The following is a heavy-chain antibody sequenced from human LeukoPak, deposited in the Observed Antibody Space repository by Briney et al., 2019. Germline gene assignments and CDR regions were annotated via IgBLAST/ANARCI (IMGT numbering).Heavy chain of an antibody. D-gene: IGHD6-19*01. CDR2: IIPIFGTA. V-gene: IGHV1-69*06. Sequence: ASVKVSCKASRGTFSSYAISWVRQAPGQGLEWMGGIIPIFGTANYAQKFQGRVTITADKSTSTAYMELSSLRSEDTAVYYCARDQMGYSSGWFDYWGQGTLVTVSS. CDR1: RGTFSSYA. CDR3: ARDQMGYSSGWFDY. J-gene: IGHJ4*02.